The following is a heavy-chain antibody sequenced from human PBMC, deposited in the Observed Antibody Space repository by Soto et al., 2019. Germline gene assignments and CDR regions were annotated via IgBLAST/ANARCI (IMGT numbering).Heavy chain of an antibody. Sequence: SETLSLTCTVSGGSISSSSYYWGWIRQPPGKGLEWIGSIYYSGSTYYNPSLKSRVTISVDTSKNQFSLKLSSVTAADTAKYYCARERTYQLSGDDSLDIWGLGTLVTVSS. CDR3: ARERTYQLSGDDSLDI. J-gene: IGHJ3*02. CDR2: IYYSGST. V-gene: IGHV4-39*02. CDR1: GGSISSSSYY. D-gene: IGHD2-2*01.